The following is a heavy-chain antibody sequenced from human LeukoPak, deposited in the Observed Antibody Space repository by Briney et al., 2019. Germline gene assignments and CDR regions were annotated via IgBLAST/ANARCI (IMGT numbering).Heavy chain of an antibody. CDR1: GGSISSGSYY. J-gene: IGHJ4*02. V-gene: IGHV4-39*01. Sequence: SETLSLTCTVSGGSISSGSYYWGLTRQPPGKGLEMIGSIYYSGSSYYNPSLKSRVTISVDTSKNQFSVKLSSVTASDTAVYYCARLQVAGSEALDYWGQGTLVTVSS. CDR3: ARLQVAGSEALDY. D-gene: IGHD6-19*01. CDR2: IYYSGSS.